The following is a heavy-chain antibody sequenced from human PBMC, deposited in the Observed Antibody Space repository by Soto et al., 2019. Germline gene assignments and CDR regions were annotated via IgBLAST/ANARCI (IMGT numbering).Heavy chain of an antibody. CDR1: GFTFGNYC. D-gene: IGHD1-1*01. V-gene: IGHV3-74*01. CDR2: ISDYGRI. CDR3: ARGGLEPFEH. Sequence: XVSLSLSFAAPGFTFGNYCMHWVRQAPGKGLVWVSRISDYGRINYADSVKDRFIISRDDARSELYLQLNDLRVEDTATYYCARGGLEPFEHWGKGALVTVSS. J-gene: IGHJ4*02.